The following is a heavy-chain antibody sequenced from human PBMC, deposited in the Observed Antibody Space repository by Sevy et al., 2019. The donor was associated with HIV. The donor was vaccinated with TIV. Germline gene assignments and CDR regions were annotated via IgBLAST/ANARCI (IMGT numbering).Heavy chain of an antibody. Sequence: GGSLRLSCAASGFTFSSYAMIWVRQAPGKGLEWVSAISGSGGSTYYADSVKGRFTISRDNSKNTLYLQMNSLRAEDTAVYYCAKDPDYYDSSGYPGIEDYWGQGTLVTVSS. CDR3: AKDPDYYDSSGYPGIEDY. V-gene: IGHV3-23*01. CDR2: ISGSGGST. J-gene: IGHJ4*02. CDR1: GFTFSSYA. D-gene: IGHD3-22*01.